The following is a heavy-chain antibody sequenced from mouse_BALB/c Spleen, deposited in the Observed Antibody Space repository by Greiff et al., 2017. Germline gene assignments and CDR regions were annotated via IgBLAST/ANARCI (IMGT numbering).Heavy chain of an antibody. J-gene: IGHJ3*01. CDR2: ISSGGST. V-gene: IGHV5-6-5*01. CDR3: AILYDASLAY. Sequence: DVMLVESGGGLVKPGGSLKLSCAASGFTFSSYAMSWVRQTPEKRLEWVASISSGGSTYYPDSVKGRFTISRDNARNILYLQMSSLRSEDTAMYYCAILYDASLAYWGQGTLVTVSA. CDR1: GFTFSSYA. D-gene: IGHD2-3*01.